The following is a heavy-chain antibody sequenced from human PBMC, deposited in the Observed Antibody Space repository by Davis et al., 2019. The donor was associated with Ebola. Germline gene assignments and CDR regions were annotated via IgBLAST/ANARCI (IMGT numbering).Heavy chain of an antibody. J-gene: IGHJ4*02. CDR3: ARGLGGYNDPFDY. CDR2: INHSGST. V-gene: IGHV4-34*01. D-gene: IGHD5-24*01. CDR1: GFTVSSNY. Sequence: ESLKIPCAASGFTVSSNYMSWVRQAPGKGLEWIGEINHSGSTNYNPSLKSRVTISVDTSKNQFSLKLSSVTAADTAVYYCARGLGGYNDPFDYWGQGTLVTVSS.